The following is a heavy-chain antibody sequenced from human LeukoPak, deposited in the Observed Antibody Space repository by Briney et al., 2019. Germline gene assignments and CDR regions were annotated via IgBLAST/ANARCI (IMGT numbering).Heavy chain of an antibody. V-gene: IGHV3-23*01. J-gene: IGHJ4*02. CDR3: AKELRGWSSSWSYYFDY. D-gene: IGHD6-13*01. Sequence: GGSLTLSCAASGFTFSSYAMMWLRRAPGEGRVCVTAISGSGGSTYYADSVKGRFTISRDNSKNTLYLQMNSLRAEDTAVYYCAKELRGWSSSWSYYFDYWGQGTLVTVSS. CDR1: GFTFSSYA. CDR2: ISGSGGST.